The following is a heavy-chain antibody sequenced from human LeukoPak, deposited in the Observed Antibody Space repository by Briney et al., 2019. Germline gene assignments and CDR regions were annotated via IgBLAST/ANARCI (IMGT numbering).Heavy chain of an antibody. V-gene: IGHV4-4*02. J-gene: IGHJ6*02. CDR3: ARHHSSSWYGAVFTTTGYYGMDV. CDR2: IYHSGST. Sequence: SETLSLTCAVSGGSISSSNWWSWVRQPPGKGLEWIGEIYHSGSTNYNPSLKSRVTISVDKSKNQFSLKLSSVTAADTAVYYCARHHSSSWYGAVFTTTGYYGMDVWGQGTTVTVSS. CDR1: GGSISSSNW. D-gene: IGHD6-13*01.